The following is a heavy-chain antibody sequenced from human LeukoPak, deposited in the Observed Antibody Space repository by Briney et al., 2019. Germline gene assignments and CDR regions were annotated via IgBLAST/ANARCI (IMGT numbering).Heavy chain of an antibody. CDR3: ATSRDGYNSVDY. Sequence: GASVKVSCKVSGYTLTELSMHWVRQAPGKGLEWMGGFDPEDGETIYAQEFQGRVTMTEDTSTDTAYMELSSLRSEDTAVYYCATSRDGYNSVDYWGQGTLVTVSS. CDR1: GYTLTELS. CDR2: FDPEDGET. D-gene: IGHD5-24*01. J-gene: IGHJ4*02. V-gene: IGHV1-24*01.